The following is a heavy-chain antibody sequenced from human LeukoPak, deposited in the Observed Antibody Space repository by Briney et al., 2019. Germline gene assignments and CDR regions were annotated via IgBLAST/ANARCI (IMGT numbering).Heavy chain of an antibody. D-gene: IGHD6-19*01. J-gene: IGHJ6*03. Sequence: ASVKVSCKASGYTFTGYYMHWVRQAPGQGLEWMGWINPNSGGTNYAQKFQGRVTMTRDTSISTAYMELSRLRSDDTAVYYCARGGLGQWLTYYYYYYMDVWGKGTTVTISS. V-gene: IGHV1-2*02. CDR1: GYTFTGYY. CDR2: INPNSGGT. CDR3: ARGGLGQWLTYYYYYYMDV.